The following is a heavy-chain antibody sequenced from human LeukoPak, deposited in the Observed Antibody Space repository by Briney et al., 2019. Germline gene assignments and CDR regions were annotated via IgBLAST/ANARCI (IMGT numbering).Heavy chain of an antibody. CDR2: ISGSGGSI. V-gene: IGHV3-23*01. D-gene: IGHD3-10*01. J-gene: IGHJ6*02. CDR1: GFTFSSYA. CDR3: ARDNGVTAVYNYGMDV. Sequence: PGGSLRLSCAASGFTFSSYAMSWVRQAPGKGLEWVSGISGSGGSIYYADSVKGRFTISRDNSKNTVYLQMNSLRAEDTAVYYCARDNGVTAVYNYGMDVWGQGTTVTVSS.